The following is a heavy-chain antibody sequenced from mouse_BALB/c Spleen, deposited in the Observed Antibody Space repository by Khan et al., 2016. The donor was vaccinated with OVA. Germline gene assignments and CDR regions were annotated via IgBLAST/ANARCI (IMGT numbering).Heavy chain of an antibody. CDR3: ARHRFTTPTAWFAY. J-gene: IGHJ3*01. V-gene: IGHV5-6*01. D-gene: IGHD1-2*01. CDR1: GFTFSSYG. Sequence: EVELVESGGDLVKPGGSLNLSCEASGFTFSSYGMSWLRQTPDKRLEWVATISNGGSYTYFPDSVKGRLTNSRDNAKNTLYLQMSSLKSEDTAMYYCARHRFTTPTAWFAYWGQGTLVTVFA. CDR2: ISNGGSYT.